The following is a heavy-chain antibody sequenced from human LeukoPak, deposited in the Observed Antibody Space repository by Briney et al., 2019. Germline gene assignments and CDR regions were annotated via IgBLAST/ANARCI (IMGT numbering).Heavy chain of an antibody. D-gene: IGHD3-22*01. CDR3: ARRRRAEYYYDSSGYLTN. Sequence: SETLSLTCTVSGGSISSYYWSWIRQPPGKGLEWIGYIYYSGSTNYNPSLKSRVTISVDTSKNQFSLKLSSVTAADTAVYYCARRRRAEYYYDSSGYLTNWGQGTLVTVSS. CDR1: GGSISSYY. CDR2: IYYSGST. V-gene: IGHV4-59*12. J-gene: IGHJ4*02.